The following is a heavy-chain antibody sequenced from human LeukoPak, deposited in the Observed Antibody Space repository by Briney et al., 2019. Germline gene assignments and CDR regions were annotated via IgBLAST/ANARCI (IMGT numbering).Heavy chain of an antibody. Sequence: GGSLRLSCAASGFTFSAYSMNWVRQAPGKGLDWVSYISSRSFTIYSADSVKGRFTISRDNAKNSLYLEMNSLRDEDTAVYYCARSVIAVAGYDAFDIWGQGTVVTVSS. CDR2: ISSRSFTI. CDR1: GFTFSAYS. J-gene: IGHJ3*02. CDR3: ARSVIAVAGYDAFDI. D-gene: IGHD6-19*01. V-gene: IGHV3-48*02.